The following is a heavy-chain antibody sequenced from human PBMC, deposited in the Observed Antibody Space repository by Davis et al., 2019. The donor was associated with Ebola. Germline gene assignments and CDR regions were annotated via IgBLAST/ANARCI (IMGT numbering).Heavy chain of an antibody. CDR2: INPNSGGT. V-gene: IGHV1-2*04. D-gene: IGHD3-10*01. J-gene: IGHJ6*02. Sequence: AASVKVSCKASGYTFTGFYIHWARQAPGQGLEWLGWINPNSGGTNYAQKFQGWVTMTRDTSISTAYMELSRLRSDDTAVYYCARDSFGYYYGMDVWGQGTTVTVSS. CDR3: ARDSFGYYYGMDV. CDR1: GYTFTGFY.